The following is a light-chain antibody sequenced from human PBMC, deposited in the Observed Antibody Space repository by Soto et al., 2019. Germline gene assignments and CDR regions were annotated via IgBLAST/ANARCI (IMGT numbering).Light chain of an antibody. V-gene: IGKV2-28*01. CDR1: QSLLHSNGYNY. CDR3: MQTLQSPSWT. Sequence: DVVMTQSPLSLTVTPGETASISCKSSQSLLHSNGYNYLDWYLQKPGQSPQLLIYLISTLACVVPVRFSSSGSCTDFTLKISGVEADDVGVYYCMQTLQSPSWTFGQGTKVNVK. CDR2: LIS. J-gene: IGKJ1*01.